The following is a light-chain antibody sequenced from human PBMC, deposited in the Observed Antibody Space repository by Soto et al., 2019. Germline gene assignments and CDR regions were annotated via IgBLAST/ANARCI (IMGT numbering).Light chain of an antibody. CDR3: QKYNSVPWT. Sequence: DIQMTQSPSSLSASVGDRVTITCRASQGFSNYLAWYQQKPGKVPKLLIYAASTLQSGVPSRFSGTGSGTDLTLTISSLQPEDVATYYCQKYNSVPWTFGQGTKVEIK. CDR1: QGFSNY. J-gene: IGKJ1*01. V-gene: IGKV1-27*01. CDR2: AAS.